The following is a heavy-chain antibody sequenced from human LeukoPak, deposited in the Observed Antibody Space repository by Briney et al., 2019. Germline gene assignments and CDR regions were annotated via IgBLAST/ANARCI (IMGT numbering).Heavy chain of an antibody. CDR3: LREGDYGPFDY. D-gene: IGHD4-17*01. CDR2: ISSNGGST. V-gene: IGHV3-64*01. CDR1: GFTFSSYS. J-gene: IGHJ4*02. Sequence: PGGSLRLSCAASGFTFSSYSMHWVRQAPGKGLEYVSAISSNGGSTYYANSVKGRFTISRDNSKNTLYLQMGSLRAEDMAVYYCLREGDYGPFDYWGQGTLVTVSS.